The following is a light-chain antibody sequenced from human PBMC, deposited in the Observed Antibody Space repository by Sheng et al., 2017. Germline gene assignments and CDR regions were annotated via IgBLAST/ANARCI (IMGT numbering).Light chain of an antibody. CDR3: QQYDNWPPYT. V-gene: IGKV3-15*01. J-gene: IGKJ2*01. CDR2: GAS. Sequence: EIVLTQSPATLSVSPGERATLFCRASQSMSRNLAWYQQKPGQAPRLLMYGASTRATGIPARFSGSGSGTEFTLTISSLQSEDSAVYHCQQYDNWPPYTFGQGTKLEI. CDR1: QSMSRN.